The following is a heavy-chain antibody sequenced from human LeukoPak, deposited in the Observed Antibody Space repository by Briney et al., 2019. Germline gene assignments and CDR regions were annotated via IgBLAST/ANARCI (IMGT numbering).Heavy chain of an antibody. J-gene: IGHJ4*02. V-gene: IGHV4-34*01. Sequence: SGTLSLTCAVYVGSFSGYYWSWIRQPPGKGLEWIWEINHSGSTNYNPSLKSRVTISVDTSKNQFSLKLSSVTAADTAVYYCARAVLLWFGEWYYFDYWGQGTLVTVSS. CDR3: ARAVLLWFGEWYYFDY. D-gene: IGHD3-10*01. CDR1: VGSFSGYY. CDR2: INHSGST.